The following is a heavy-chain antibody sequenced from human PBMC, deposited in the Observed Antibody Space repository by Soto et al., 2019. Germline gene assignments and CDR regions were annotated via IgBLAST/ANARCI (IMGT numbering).Heavy chain of an antibody. CDR1: GFTFSSYA. D-gene: IGHD6-13*01. CDR2: ISYDGSNK. J-gene: IGHJ4*02. V-gene: IGHV3-30-3*01. Sequence: QVQLVESGGGVVQPGRSLRLSCAASGFTFSSYAMHWVRQAPGKGLEWVAVISYDGSNKYYADSVKGRFTISRDNSKNTLYLQMNSLRAEDTAVYYCARVVGRDSSSCMVPGDYWGQGTLVTVSS. CDR3: ARVVGRDSSSCMVPGDY.